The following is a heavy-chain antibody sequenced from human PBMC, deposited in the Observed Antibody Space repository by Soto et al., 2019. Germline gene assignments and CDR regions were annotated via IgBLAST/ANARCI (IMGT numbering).Heavy chain of an antibody. D-gene: IGHD6-13*01. V-gene: IGHV1-69*08. Sequence: QVQLVQSGAEVKKPGSSVKVSCKASGGTFSSYTISWVRQAPGQGLEWMGRIIPILGIANYAQKFQGRVTITXXKXTXXAYMELGSLRSEDTAVYYCAREYSSRPSPPWYFDLWGRGTLVTVSS. CDR3: AREYSSRPSPPWYFDL. CDR1: GGTFSSYT. CDR2: IIPILGIA. J-gene: IGHJ2*01.